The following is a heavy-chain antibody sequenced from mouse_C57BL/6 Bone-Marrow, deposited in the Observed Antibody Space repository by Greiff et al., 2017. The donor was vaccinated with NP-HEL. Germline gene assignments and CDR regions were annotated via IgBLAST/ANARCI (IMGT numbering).Heavy chain of an antibody. CDR2: IDPSDSYT. CDR1: GYTFTSYW. Sequence: QVQLQQPGAELVMPGASVKLSCKASGYTFTSYWMHWVKQRPGQGLEWIGEIDPSDSYTNYNQKLQGKSTLTVDKSSSTAYMQLSSLTSEDSAVYYCARDYDGYYKVFAYWGKGTLVTVSA. V-gene: IGHV1-69*01. D-gene: IGHD2-3*01. CDR3: ARDYDGYYKVFAY. J-gene: IGHJ3*01.